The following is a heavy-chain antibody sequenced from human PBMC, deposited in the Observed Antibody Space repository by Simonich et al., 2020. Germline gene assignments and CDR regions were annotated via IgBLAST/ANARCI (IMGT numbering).Heavy chain of an antibody. CDR1: GGSISSDY. D-gene: IGHD2-2*01. J-gene: IGHJ6*03. V-gene: IGHV4-59*12. Sequence: QVQLQESGPGLVKPSETLSLTCTVSGGSISSDYWSWIRQPPGKGLEWIGYIYYSGSTNYNPSLKSRVTISVDTSKNQFSLKLSSVTAADTAVYYCARGGRYCSSTSCYYYYYYMDVWGKGTTVTVSS. CDR3: ARGGRYCSSTSCYYYYYYMDV. CDR2: IYYSGST.